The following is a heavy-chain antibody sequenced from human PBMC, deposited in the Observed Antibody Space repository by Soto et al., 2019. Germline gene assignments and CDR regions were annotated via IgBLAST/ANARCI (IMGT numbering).Heavy chain of an antibody. D-gene: IGHD5-18*01. CDR3: ARDRRGYSYGYYYYGMDV. V-gene: IGHV4-61*01. CDR2: IYYSGST. Sequence: SETLSRTCTVCGGSVSSGMYYWSWIRKPPGKGLEWIGYIYYSGSTNYNPSLKSRVTISVDTSKNQFSLKLSSVTAADTAVYYCARDRRGYSYGYYYYGMDVWGQGTTVTVSS. CDR1: GGSVSSGMYY. J-gene: IGHJ6*02.